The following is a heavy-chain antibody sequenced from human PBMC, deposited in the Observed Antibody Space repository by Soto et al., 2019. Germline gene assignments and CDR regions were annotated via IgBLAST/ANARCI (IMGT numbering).Heavy chain of an antibody. J-gene: IGHJ6*02. V-gene: IGHV4-30-4*01. CDR3: ARYTFGHDREYHYAMDV. D-gene: IGHD3-10*02. Sequence: SETLSLSCTVSGASISSSAYYWSWVRQPPGKGLEWIGYIFHSGSAYYNPSLKSRVTISVDTSKNQFSLKLTSVTAADTAVFYCARYTFGHDREYHYAMDVWGQGTTVTVS. CDR1: GASISSSAYY. CDR2: IFHSGSA.